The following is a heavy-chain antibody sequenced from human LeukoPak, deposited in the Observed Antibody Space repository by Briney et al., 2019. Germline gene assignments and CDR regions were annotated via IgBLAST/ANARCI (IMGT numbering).Heavy chain of an antibody. CDR1: GFTVSSNY. CDR3: ARGLSRSPGSYGMDV. D-gene: IGHD2/OR15-2a*01. V-gene: IGHV3-66*01. CDR2: ICSGGST. J-gene: IGHJ6*02. Sequence: GGSLRLSCAASGFTVSSNYMSWVRQAQGKGLEWVSVICSGGSTYYADSVKGRFTISRDNSKNTLYLQMNSLRAEDTAVYYCARGLSRSPGSYGMDVWGQGTTVTVSS.